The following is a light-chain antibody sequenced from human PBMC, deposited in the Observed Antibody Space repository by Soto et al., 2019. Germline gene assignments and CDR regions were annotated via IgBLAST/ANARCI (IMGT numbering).Light chain of an antibody. V-gene: IGLV2-23*01. CDR2: EGS. CDR1: SSDVGSYNL. J-gene: IGLJ1*01. CDR3: GSYASSITFV. Sequence: QAARTQPASLSGSPVQSIAISCTGTSSDVGSYNLVSWYKQHPGKAPKLMIYEGSRRSSVVSIRFSGSKSGNTASLTISGLQVEDEADYYCGSYASSITFVFGSGTKVT.